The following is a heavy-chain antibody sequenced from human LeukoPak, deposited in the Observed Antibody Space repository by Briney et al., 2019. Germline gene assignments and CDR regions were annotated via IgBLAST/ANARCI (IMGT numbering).Heavy chain of an antibody. D-gene: IGHD3-22*01. V-gene: IGHV3-48*02. CDR2: LSGSSSSI. J-gene: IGHJ4*02. CDR3: ARDYRYYDSSGYYSFDY. Sequence: PGGSLRLSCAASRFTFSNYGVNWVRQAPGKGLEWVSYLSGSSSSIYYADSVKGRFTISRDNAKNSLYLQMNSLRDEDTAVYYCARDYRYYDSSGYYSFDYWGQGTLVTVSS. CDR1: RFTFSNYG.